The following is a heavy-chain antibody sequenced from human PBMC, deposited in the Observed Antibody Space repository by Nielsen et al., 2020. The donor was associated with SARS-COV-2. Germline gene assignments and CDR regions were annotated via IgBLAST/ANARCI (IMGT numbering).Heavy chain of an antibody. CDR1: GYTFTSYY. CDR2: INPSGGST. Sequence: ASVKVSCKASGYTFTSYYMHWVRQAPGQGLEWMGIINPSGGSTSYAQKFQGRVTITADKSTSTAYMELSSLRSEDTAVYYCARETIFGVVLKRGWFDPWGQGTLVTVSS. D-gene: IGHD3-3*01. V-gene: IGHV1-46*01. CDR3: ARETIFGVVLKRGWFDP. J-gene: IGHJ5*02.